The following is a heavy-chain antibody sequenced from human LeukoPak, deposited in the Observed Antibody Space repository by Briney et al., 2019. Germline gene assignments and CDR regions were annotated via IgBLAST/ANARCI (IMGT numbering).Heavy chain of an antibody. CDR3: AKAGGSGSFDY. CDR2: IKSDGSST. CDR1: GFTFTNW. V-gene: IGHV3-74*01. D-gene: IGHD3-10*01. Sequence: PGGSLRLSCAASGFTFTNWMHWVRQAPGKGLVWVSRIKSDGSSTSYADSVKGRFTISRDNAKNTMYLQMNSLRAEDTAVYYCAKAGGSGSFDYWGQGTLVTVSS. J-gene: IGHJ4*02.